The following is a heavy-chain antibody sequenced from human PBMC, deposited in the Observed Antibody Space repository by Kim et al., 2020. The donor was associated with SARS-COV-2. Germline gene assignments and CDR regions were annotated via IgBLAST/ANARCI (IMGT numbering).Heavy chain of an antibody. CDR2: ISSSGSTI. Sequence: GGSLRLSCAASGFTFSDYYMSWIRQAPGKGLEWVSYISSSGSTIYYADSVKGRFTISRDNAKNSLYLQMNSLRAEDTAVYYCARDPTEPMKRITMIVVVAPPDYWGQGTLVTVSS. V-gene: IGHV3-11*01. CDR3: ARDPTEPMKRITMIVVVAPPDY. J-gene: IGHJ4*02. D-gene: IGHD3-22*01. CDR1: GFTFSDYY.